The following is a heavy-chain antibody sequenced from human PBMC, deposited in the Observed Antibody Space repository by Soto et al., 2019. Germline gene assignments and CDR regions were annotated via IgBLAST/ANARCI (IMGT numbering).Heavy chain of an antibody. V-gene: IGHV3-23*01. D-gene: IGHD3-3*01. J-gene: IGHJ6*02. CDR2: ISGSGGST. Sequence: GSMRLSCSASVFTFSSYAMSWVRQAPGKGLEWVSAISGSGGSTYYADSVKGRFTISRDNSKNTLYLQMNSLRAEDTTVYYCGNPTSGFLYPDGGRGVWGQGTTVTVS. CDR1: VFTFSSYA. CDR3: GNPTSGFLYPDGGRGV.